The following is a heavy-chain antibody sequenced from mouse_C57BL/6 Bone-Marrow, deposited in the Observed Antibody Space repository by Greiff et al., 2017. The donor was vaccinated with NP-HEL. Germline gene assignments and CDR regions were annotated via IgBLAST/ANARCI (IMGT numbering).Heavy chain of an antibody. V-gene: IGHV8-8*01. D-gene: IGHD1-3*01. CDR3: DRMGSKGYYYAMDY. CDR2: IWGDDDK. Sequence: QVTLKVSGPGLLQPSQTLSLTCSFSGFSLSTFGMGVGWLRQPSGKGLEWLAHIWGDDDKYNNPALKGGITIPKDTSKNQVILKIANLDTADTATYYCDRMGSKGYYYAMDYWGQGTSVTVSS. J-gene: IGHJ4*01. CDR1: GFSLSTFGMG.